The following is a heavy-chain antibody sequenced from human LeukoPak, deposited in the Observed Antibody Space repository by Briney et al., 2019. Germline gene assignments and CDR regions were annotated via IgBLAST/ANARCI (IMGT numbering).Heavy chain of an antibody. CDR1: GFTFSSYD. V-gene: IGHV3-13*01. CDR2: IGAAGDT. CDR3: AREGRNWGGAFDI. D-gene: IGHD7-27*01. Sequence: PGGSLRLSCAASGFTFSSYDMHWVRHATGKGLEWVSAIGAAGDTYYPDSVKGRFTIFRENAKNSLYLQMDSLRAGDTALYYCAREGRNWGGAFDIWGQGTMVTVSS. J-gene: IGHJ3*02.